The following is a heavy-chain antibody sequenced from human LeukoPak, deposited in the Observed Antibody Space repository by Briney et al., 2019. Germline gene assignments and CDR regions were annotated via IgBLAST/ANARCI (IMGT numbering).Heavy chain of an antibody. Sequence: ASVKVSCKASGGTFSSYAISWVRQAPGQGLEWMGRIIPIFGIANYAQKFQGRVTITTDESTSTAYMELSSLRSEDTAVYYCARETWGSYRGGAFDIWGQGTMVTVSS. CDR2: IIPIFGIA. CDR1: GGTFSSYA. J-gene: IGHJ3*02. CDR3: ARETWGSYRGGAFDI. D-gene: IGHD1-26*01. V-gene: IGHV1-69*05.